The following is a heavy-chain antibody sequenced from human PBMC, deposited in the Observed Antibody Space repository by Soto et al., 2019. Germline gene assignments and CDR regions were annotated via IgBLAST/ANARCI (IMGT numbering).Heavy chain of an antibody. CDR3: ARMYSSGSGWFHP. J-gene: IGHJ5*02. CDR2: FYSSGSI. V-gene: IGHV4-31*03. CDR1: GYSITAGGYY. Sequence: PSETLSLTCFVSGYSITAGGYYWSWIRHHPGKGLEWIGSFYSSGSIIYNPSLRRRVSISGDTSSNQFSMSLTSVTAADTARYYCARMYSSGSGWFHPWGQGTLVTVSS. D-gene: IGHD6-19*01.